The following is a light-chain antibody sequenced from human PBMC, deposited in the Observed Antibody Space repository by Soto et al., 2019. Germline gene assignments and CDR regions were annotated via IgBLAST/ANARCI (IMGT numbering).Light chain of an antibody. CDR3: QQYNSYPWT. CDR1: HDIGTW. Sequence: DIQMTQSPSTLSAFVGDRVTITCRASHDIGTWLAWYQQKPGKAPNLLIYKASSLESAVPSRFSGSGSGTEFTLTISSLQPDDFATYYCQQYNSYPWTFGQGTKVEIK. J-gene: IGKJ1*01. V-gene: IGKV1-5*03. CDR2: KAS.